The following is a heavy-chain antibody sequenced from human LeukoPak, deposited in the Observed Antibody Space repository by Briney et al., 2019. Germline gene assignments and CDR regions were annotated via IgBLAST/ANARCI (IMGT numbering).Heavy chain of an antibody. V-gene: IGHV4-31*03. CDR1: GGSISNGGYY. J-gene: IGHJ3*02. D-gene: IGHD3-10*01. Sequence: SETLSLTCTVSGGSISNGGYYWTWTRLHPGKGLEWIGHIYYSGTTYYNPSLKSRVTISVDTSKNQFSLKLTSVTAADTAVYYCARDRGNDDFDIWGQGTMVTVSS. CDR2: IYYSGTT. CDR3: ARDRGNDDFDI.